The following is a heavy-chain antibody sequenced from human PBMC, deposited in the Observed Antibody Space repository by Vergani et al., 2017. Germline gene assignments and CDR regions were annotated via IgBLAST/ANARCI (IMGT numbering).Heavy chain of an antibody. Sequence: VQLVQSGAEVMKPGSSVKVSCKASGGTFSSYAISWVRQAPGQGLEWMGGIIPIFGTANYAQTFQGRVTITADDSTSTAYMELSSLRSEVTAVYYCARGSGRSCYAPPCGFLPDYYYGMDVWGQGTTVTVSS. V-gene: IGHV1-69*01. D-gene: IGHD2-15*01. CDR3: ARGSGRSCYAPPCGFLPDYYYGMDV. CDR1: GGTFSSYA. CDR2: IIPIFGTA. J-gene: IGHJ6*02.